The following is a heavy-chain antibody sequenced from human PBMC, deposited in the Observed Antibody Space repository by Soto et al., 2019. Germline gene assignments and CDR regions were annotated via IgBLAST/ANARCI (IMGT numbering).Heavy chain of an antibody. Sequence: SETLSLPCTVSAASHNPNCWRWIRQSPGKGLEWIGYIFSGGRTNYNPSLKSRVTISIDSSKDQFSLRLTSVTAADTAVYYCARLLQNWFDPWGQGILVTVSS. V-gene: IGHV4-4*09. J-gene: IGHJ5*02. CDR2: IFSGGRT. CDR1: AASHNPNC. CDR3: ARLLQNWFDP. D-gene: IGHD3-3*01.